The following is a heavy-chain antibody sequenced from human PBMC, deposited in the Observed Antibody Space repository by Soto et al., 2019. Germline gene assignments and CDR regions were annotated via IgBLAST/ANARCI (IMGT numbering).Heavy chain of an antibody. CDR3: ARAPANYYYYGLDV. V-gene: IGHV3-48*03. CDR2: ISSSGSSR. Sequence: EVQLVESGGGLVQPGGSLRLSCAASGVSFSSYEMNWVRQAPGKGREWVSYISSSGSSRYYADSVRGRFTISRGNAKNSLSLQMDSRRDEATGVYYCARAPANYYYYGLDVWGQGTTVTVSS. J-gene: IGHJ6*02. CDR1: GVSFSSYE.